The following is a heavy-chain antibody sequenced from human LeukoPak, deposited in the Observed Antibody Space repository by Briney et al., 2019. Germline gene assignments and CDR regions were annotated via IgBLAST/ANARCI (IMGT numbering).Heavy chain of an antibody. CDR1: GYSISSGYY. CDR2: IYHSGST. J-gene: IGHJ4*02. Sequence: AETLSLTCTVSGYSISSGYYWGWSRQPPGKGLGGIGSIYHSGSTYYNPSLKSRVTISVDTSKNQFSLKLSSVTAADTAVYYCAREALAVAGKGGIGWGQGTLVTVSS. CDR3: AREALAVAGKGGIG. V-gene: IGHV4-38-2*02. D-gene: IGHD6-19*01.